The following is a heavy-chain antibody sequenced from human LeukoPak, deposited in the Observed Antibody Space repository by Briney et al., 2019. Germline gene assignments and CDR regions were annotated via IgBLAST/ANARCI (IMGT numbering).Heavy chain of an antibody. CDR1: GYTFTSYY. CDR3: ARGSDSSGYYPIGVPDY. V-gene: IGHV1-46*01. J-gene: IGHJ4*02. Sequence: ASVKVSCKASGYTFTSYYIHWVRQAPGQGLEWMGIINPSGGSANYAQKFQGRVTMTRDTSTSTVYMELSSLRSEDTAVYYCARGSDSSGYYPIGVPDYWGQGTLVTVSS. D-gene: IGHD3-22*01. CDR2: INPSGGSA.